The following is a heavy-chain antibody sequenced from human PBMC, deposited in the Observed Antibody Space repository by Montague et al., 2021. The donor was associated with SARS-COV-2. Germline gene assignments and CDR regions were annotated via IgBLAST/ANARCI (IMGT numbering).Heavy chain of an antibody. V-gene: IGHV4-59*01. Sequence: SETLSLTCTVSGGSISSYYWSWIRQPPGKGLKWIGYIYYSGSTNYNPSLKSRVTISVDTSKNQFSLKLSSVPAADTAVYYCARVGAYGDYPTPPTFDYWGQGTLVTVSS. CDR3: ARVGAYGDYPTPPTFDY. J-gene: IGHJ4*02. CDR2: IYYSGST. CDR1: GGSISSYY. D-gene: IGHD4-17*01.